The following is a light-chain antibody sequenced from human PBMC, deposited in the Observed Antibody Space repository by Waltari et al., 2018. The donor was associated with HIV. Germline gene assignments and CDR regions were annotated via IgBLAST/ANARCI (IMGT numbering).Light chain of an antibody. V-gene: IGLV3-21*02. CDR3: QVWDSSSDHPGVV. CDR2: DDS. J-gene: IGLJ3*02. Sequence: SYVLTQPPSVSVAPGQTARITCGGNNTGTKRVHWYQQMPGQAPVLVVYDDSDRPSGISERFSGSNSGSTATLTISRVEAGDEADYYCQVWDSSSDHPGVVFGGGTKLTVL. CDR1: NTGTKR.